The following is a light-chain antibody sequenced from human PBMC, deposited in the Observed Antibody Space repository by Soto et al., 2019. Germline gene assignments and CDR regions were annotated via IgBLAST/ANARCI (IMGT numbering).Light chain of an antibody. CDR1: QAINNY. Sequence: DIQMTQSPCSLSASVGDRVTITCQASQAINNYLHWYQQKPGKAPKLLIYDASNLEKGAPSRFSGSGSGTDFTFDISSLQPEDVATYYCQHHHNLPHFGQGTKV. V-gene: IGKV1-33*01. CDR2: DAS. CDR3: QHHHNLPH. J-gene: IGKJ1*01.